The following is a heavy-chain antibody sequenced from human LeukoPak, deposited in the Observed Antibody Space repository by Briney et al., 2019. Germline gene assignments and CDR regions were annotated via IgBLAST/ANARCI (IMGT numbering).Heavy chain of an antibody. D-gene: IGHD6-13*01. Sequence: GGSLRLSCAASGFTFSSYSMNWVRQAPGKGLEWVSYISSSSSIIYYADSVKGRFTISRDNAKHSLFLQMNSLRDEDTAVYYCARDYSSNWLFDYWGQGTLVTVSS. V-gene: IGHV3-48*02. CDR2: ISSSSSII. CDR1: GFTFSSYS. J-gene: IGHJ4*02. CDR3: ARDYSSNWLFDY.